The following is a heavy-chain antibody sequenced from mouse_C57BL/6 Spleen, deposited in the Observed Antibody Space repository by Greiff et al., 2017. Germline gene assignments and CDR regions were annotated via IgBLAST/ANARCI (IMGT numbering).Heavy chain of an antibody. V-gene: IGHV14-2*01. D-gene: IGHD2-1*01. CDR2: IDPADGET. J-gene: IGHJ2*01. CDR1: GFTFTDYY. Sequence: VQLQQSGAELVKPGASVKLSCTASGFTFTDYYMHWVKQRTEQGLEWIGRIDPADGETKYTPKFQGKATITADTSSNTAYLQLSSLTSEDAAVYYCARRADGNYFDYWGQGTTLTVSS. CDR3: ARRADGNYFDY.